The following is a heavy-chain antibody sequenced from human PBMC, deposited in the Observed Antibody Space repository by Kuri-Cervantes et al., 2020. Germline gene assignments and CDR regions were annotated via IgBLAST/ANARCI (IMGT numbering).Heavy chain of an antibody. Sequence: GESLKISCAASGFTFSDYYMSWIRQAPGKGLEWVSYTSKSGTSMIHADSVKGRFTISRDNAKNSLYLQMSSLRVEDTAIYYCARWVGGLDVWGQGTTVTVSS. V-gene: IGHV3-11*01. CDR3: ARWVGGLDV. D-gene: IGHD1-26*01. J-gene: IGHJ6*02. CDR2: TSKSGTSM. CDR1: GFTFSDYY.